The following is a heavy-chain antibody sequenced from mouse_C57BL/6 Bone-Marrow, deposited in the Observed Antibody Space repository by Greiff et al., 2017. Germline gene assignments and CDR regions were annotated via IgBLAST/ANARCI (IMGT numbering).Heavy chain of an antibody. CDR2: INPNNGGT. CDR1: GYTFTDSY. V-gene: IGHV1-26*01. CDR3: ARLDTTVYYYAMDY. Sequence: EVQLQQSGPELVKPGASVKISCKASGYTFTDSYMNWVKQSHGKSLEWIGDINPNNGGTSYNQKLKGKATLTVDKSSSTAYMELRSLTSEDSAVYYCARLDTTVYYYAMDYWGQGTSVTVSS. J-gene: IGHJ4*01. D-gene: IGHD1-1*01.